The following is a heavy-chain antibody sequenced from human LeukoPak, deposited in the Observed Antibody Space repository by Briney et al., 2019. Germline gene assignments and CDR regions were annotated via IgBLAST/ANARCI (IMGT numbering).Heavy chain of an antibody. CDR3: ATGVSTSGGYNWLDS. J-gene: IGHJ5*01. D-gene: IGHD5/OR15-5a*01. CDR1: GFTVSSNY. CDR2: INQDGSGK. V-gene: IGHV3-7*03. Sequence: GGSLRLSCAASGFTVSSNYMSWVRQAPGKGLEWVANINQDGSGKYYVDSMKGRFTISRDNAKNSLHLQMNSLRAEDAAVYCATGVSTSGGYNWLDSWGQGTLVTVSS.